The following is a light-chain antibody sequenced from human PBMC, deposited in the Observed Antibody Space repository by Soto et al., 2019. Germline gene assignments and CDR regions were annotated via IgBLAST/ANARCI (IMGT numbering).Light chain of an antibody. CDR2: DAS. CDR1: QTISSW. V-gene: IGKV1-5*01. CDR3: QQFIDGWT. J-gene: IGKJ1*01. Sequence: DIQMTQSPSTLSGSVGDRVTITCRASQTISSWLAWYQQKPGKAPKLLIYDASNLESGVPSRFRGSGSETEFTLTISGLQPDDFATYYCQQFIDGWTFGQGTKVDIK.